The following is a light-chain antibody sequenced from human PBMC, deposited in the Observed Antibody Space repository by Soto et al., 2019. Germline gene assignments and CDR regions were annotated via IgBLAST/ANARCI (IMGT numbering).Light chain of an antibody. CDR2: QDS. V-gene: IGLV3-1*01. CDR1: TLGDKY. Sequence: SYELTQPPSVSVSPGPTASITCSGATLGDKYARWYQQKPGQSPVLVIYQDSKRPSGIPERFSGSNSGNTATLTISGTQAMDEADYYCQAWDSSTVVFGGGTQLTVL. J-gene: IGLJ2*01. CDR3: QAWDSSTVV.